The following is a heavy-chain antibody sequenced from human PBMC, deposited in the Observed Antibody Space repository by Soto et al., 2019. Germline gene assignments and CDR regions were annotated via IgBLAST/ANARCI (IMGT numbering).Heavy chain of an antibody. CDR2: IIPILGIA. D-gene: IGHD3-10*01. J-gene: IGHJ6*02. V-gene: IGHV1-69*02. Sequence: QVQLVQSGAEVTKPGSSVKVYCKASGGTFSSYTISWVRQAPGQGLEWMGRIIPILGIANYAQKFQGRVTITADKSTSTAYMKLSSMRSEDTAVYYCASLMSSGYYYGMDVWGQGTTVTVSS. CDR3: ASLMSSGYYYGMDV. CDR1: GGTFSSYT.